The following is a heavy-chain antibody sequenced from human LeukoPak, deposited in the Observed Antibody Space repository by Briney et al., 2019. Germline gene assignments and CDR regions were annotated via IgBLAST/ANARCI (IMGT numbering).Heavy chain of an antibody. CDR2: INHSGST. Sequence: SETLSLTCAVYGGSFSGYYWSWIRQPPGKGLEWIGEINHSGSTNYNPSLKSRVTISVDTSKNQFSLKLSSVTAADTAVYYCARIVVRGTLTNFDYWGQGTLVTVSS. V-gene: IGHV4-34*01. CDR1: GGSFSGYY. CDR3: ARIVVRGTLTNFDY. J-gene: IGHJ4*02. D-gene: IGHD3-10*01.